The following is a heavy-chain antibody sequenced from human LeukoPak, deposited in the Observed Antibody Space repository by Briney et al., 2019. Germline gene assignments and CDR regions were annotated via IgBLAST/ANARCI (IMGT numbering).Heavy chain of an antibody. CDR2: INPNSGGT. CDR1: GYTFTVYY. D-gene: IGHD1-20*01. Sequence: ASVKVSCKASGYTFTVYYMHWVRQAPGQGLEWMGRINPNSGGTNYAQKFQGRVNMTRDTSISTAYMELSRLRSDETAVYYCARAYDWTALYDFDYWGQGTLVTVSS. V-gene: IGHV1-2*06. J-gene: IGHJ4*02. CDR3: ARAYDWTALYDFDY.